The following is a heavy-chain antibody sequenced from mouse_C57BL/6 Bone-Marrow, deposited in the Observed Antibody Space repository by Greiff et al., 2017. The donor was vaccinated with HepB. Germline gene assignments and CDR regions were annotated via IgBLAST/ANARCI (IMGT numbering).Heavy chain of an antibody. CDR3: ARVTTWAMDY. CDR1: GYTFTSYW. D-gene: IGHD2-1*01. CDR2: IDPSDSYT. Sequence: QVQLQQPGAELVKPGASVKLSCKASGYTFTSYWMQWVKQRPGQGLEWIGEIDPSDSYTNYNQKFKGKATLTVDTSSSTAYMQLSSLTSEDSAVYYCARVTTWAMDYWGQGTSVTVSS. J-gene: IGHJ4*01. V-gene: IGHV1-50*01.